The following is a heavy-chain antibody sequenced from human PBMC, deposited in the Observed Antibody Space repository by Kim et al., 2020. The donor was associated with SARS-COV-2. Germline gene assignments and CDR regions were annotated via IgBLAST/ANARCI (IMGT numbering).Heavy chain of an antibody. J-gene: IGHJ4*02. CDR3: AKVRVLVWVFHPTVDTNYFDY. Sequence: GGSLRLSCAASGFTFSSYAMSWVRQAPGKGLEWVSAISGSGGSTYYADSVKGRFTISRDNSKNTLYLQMNSLRAEDTAVYYCAKVRVLVWVFHPTVDTNYFDYWGQGTLVTVSS. V-gene: IGHV3-23*01. D-gene: IGHD4-17*01. CDR2: ISGSGGST. CDR1: GFTFSSYA.